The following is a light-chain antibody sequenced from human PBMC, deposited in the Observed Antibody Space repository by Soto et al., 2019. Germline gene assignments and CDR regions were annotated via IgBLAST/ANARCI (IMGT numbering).Light chain of an antibody. J-gene: IGLJ1*01. CDR1: SSNIGAGQD. CDR2: DSN. V-gene: IGLV1-40*01. CDR3: PSYGTSLSGLYV. Sequence: QSVLTQPPSVSGAPGQRVTISCTGTSSNIGAGQDVHWYRQLPGAAPKFLISDSNNRASGVPDRFSVSKSGASASLAITGLRAEDEGDYFCPSYGTSLSGLYVFGTGTKVTVL.